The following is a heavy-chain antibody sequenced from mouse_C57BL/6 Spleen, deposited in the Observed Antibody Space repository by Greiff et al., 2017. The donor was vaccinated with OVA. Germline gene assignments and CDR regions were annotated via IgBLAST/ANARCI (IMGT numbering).Heavy chain of an antibody. CDR1: GYTFTDYY. CDR2: INPNNGGT. CDR3: ARSGGYGNWYFDV. Sequence: VQLQQSGPELVKPGASVKISCKASGYTFTDYYMNWVKQSHGKSLEWIGDINPNNGGTSYNQKFKGKATLTVDKSSSTAYMELRSLTSEDSAVYYCARSGGYGNWYFDVWGTGTTVTVSS. J-gene: IGHJ1*03. V-gene: IGHV1-26*01. D-gene: IGHD2-1*01.